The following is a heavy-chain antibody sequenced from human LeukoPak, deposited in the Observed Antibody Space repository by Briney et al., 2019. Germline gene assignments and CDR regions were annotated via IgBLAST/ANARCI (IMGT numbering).Heavy chain of an antibody. CDR1: GGSISSSSYY. CDR2: IYYSGST. J-gene: IGHJ3*02. CDR3: ARHPTETYYGSGINAFDI. D-gene: IGHD3-10*01. V-gene: IGHV4-39*01. Sequence: SSETLSLTCTVSGGSISSSSYYWGWTRQPPGKGLEWIGSIYYSGSTYYNPSLKSRVTISVDTSKNQFSLKLSSVTAADTAVYYCARHPTETYYGSGINAFDIWGQGTMVTVSS.